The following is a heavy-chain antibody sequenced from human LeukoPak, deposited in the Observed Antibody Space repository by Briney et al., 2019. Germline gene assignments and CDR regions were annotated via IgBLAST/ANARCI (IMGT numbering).Heavy chain of an antibody. CDR1: GDSISSSNW. D-gene: IGHD3-10*01. Sequence: SGTLSLTCDVSGDSISSSNWWNWVRQPPGKGLEWIGGIYHSGSTNYNPSLKSRVTMSVDKSKNQFSLKLSSVTAADTAVYYCARAGAWQIDPWGQGTLVTVSS. CDR2: IYHSGST. J-gene: IGHJ5*02. CDR3: ARAGAWQIDP. V-gene: IGHV4-4*02.